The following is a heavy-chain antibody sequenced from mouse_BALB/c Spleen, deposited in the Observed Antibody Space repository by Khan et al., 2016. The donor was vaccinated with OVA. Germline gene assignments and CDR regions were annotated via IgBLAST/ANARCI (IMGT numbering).Heavy chain of an antibody. V-gene: IGHV1-4*01. Sequence: QVRLQQSGAELARPGASVRMSCKASGYTFTSNTMHWIKQRPGQGLEWIGYINPRSGYITYNQNFKDKATLTADKSSSTAYMQLSSLTSEDTAVYYCARRTTGYTMDSWGQGTSVTVSS. CDR1: GYTFTSNT. CDR2: INPRSGYI. CDR3: ARRTTGYTMDS. D-gene: IGHD2-14*01. J-gene: IGHJ4*01.